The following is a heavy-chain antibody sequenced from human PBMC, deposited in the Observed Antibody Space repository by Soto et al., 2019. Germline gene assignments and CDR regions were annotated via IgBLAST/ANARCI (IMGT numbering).Heavy chain of an antibody. J-gene: IGHJ4*02. Sequence: QITLKESGPPLVRPTQTLTLTCAFSGFSLSTSGVGVGWIRQPPGKALEWLAVIYWDDSKHYSPSLRSRLTITTDTSKNQVVLTITNMDPMATGTYCCAHKGPEDWPLDYWGLGILVPVSS. CDR1: GFSLSTSGVG. CDR2: IYWDDSK. CDR3: AHKGPEDWPLDY. V-gene: IGHV2-5*02. D-gene: IGHD3-9*01.